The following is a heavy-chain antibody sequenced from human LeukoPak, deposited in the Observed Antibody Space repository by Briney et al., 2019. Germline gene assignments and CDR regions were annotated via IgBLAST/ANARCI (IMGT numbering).Heavy chain of an antibody. CDR1: GLIFSSFA. CDR2: ISPTYDI. V-gene: IGHV3-48*02. Sequence: GGSLTLSCAASGLIFSSFAMNWVRQPPGKGLEWVSYISPTYDIYYSDSVRGRFTISRDNAKNSLYLQMNSLRDEDTAVYYCASDHNWGFDYWGQGTLVAVSS. D-gene: IGHD7-27*01. CDR3: ASDHNWGFDY. J-gene: IGHJ4*02.